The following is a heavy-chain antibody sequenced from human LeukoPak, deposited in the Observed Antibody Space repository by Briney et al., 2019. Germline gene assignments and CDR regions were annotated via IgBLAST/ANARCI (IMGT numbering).Heavy chain of an antibody. J-gene: IGHJ4*02. CDR3: AREQSYCGGDCSTDY. D-gene: IGHD2-21*02. CDR2: INPSGGST. CDR1: GYTFTSYY. V-gene: IGHV1-46*01. Sequence: AASVKVSCKASGYTFTSYYMHWVRQAPGQGLEWMGIINPSGGSTSYAQKFQGRVTMTRDMSTSTVYMELSSLRSEDTAVYYCAREQSYCGGDCSTDYWGQGTLVTVSS.